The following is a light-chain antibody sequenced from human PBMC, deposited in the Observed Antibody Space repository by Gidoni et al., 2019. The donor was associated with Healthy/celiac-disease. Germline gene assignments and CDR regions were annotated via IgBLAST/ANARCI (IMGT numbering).Light chain of an antibody. CDR2: GNS. V-gene: IGLV1-40*01. Sequence: SVLTQPPSVSGAPGQRVPISCTGSSSNIGAGYDVPWYQQLPGTAPKPLIYGNSNRPSGVPDRFSGSKSGTSASLAITGLHAEDEADYYCQSYDSSLSGNVFGTGTKVTVL. J-gene: IGLJ1*01. CDR3: QSYDSSLSGNV. CDR1: SSNIGAGYD.